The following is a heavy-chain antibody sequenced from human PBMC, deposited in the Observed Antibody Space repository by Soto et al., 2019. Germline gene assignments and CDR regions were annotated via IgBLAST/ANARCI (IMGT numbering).Heavy chain of an antibody. CDR3: VKSQTYYYDSSGYYKNLDY. D-gene: IGHD3-22*01. CDR1: GFTFSSYA. CDR2: ISSNGGST. V-gene: IGHV3-64D*08. Sequence: GGSLRLSCSASGFTFSSYAMHWVRQAPGKGLEYVSAISSNGGSTYYADSVKGRFTISRDSSKNTLYLQMSSLRAEDTAVYYCVKSQTYYYDSSGYYKNLDYWGQGTLVTVSS. J-gene: IGHJ4*02.